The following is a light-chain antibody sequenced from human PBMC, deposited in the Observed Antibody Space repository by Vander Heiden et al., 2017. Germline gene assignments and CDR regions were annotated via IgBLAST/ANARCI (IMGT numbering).Light chain of an antibody. CDR3: QVWDRGSDHYV. J-gene: IGLJ1*01. CDR1: NIGGKS. Sequence: SYVLTQPPSVSVAPGKTATITCGGNNIGGKSVHWYQQKPGQAPVLVVYDESARPSGIPERFSGSNSENTATLTISRVEAGDEADYFCQVWDRGSDHYVFGTGTEVTVL. CDR2: DES. V-gene: IGLV3-21*03.